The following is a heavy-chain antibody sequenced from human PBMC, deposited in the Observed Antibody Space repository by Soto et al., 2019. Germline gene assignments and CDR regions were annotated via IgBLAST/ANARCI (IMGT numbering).Heavy chain of an antibody. CDR3: AREENCRGGTCYSEYFHH. Sequence: QVQLVQSGAEVKKPGASVKVSCKTSGYIFTAYSMHWVRQAPGQGLEWMGVFNPSGGSAHYAQSFEGRVTLTRDTSTSTFYMELSSLRSEDTAVYYCAREENCRGGTCYSEYFHHWGQGTLVTDSS. D-gene: IGHD2-15*01. CDR1: GYIFTAYS. V-gene: IGHV1-46*01. J-gene: IGHJ1*01. CDR2: FNPSGGSA.